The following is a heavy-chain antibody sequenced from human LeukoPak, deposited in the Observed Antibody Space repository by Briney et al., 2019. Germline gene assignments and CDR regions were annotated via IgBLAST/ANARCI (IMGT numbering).Heavy chain of an antibody. CDR2: IYSGGNT. D-gene: IGHD2-8*01. Sequence: PGGSLRLSCAASGFTVSSNFMRWLRQAPGKGVEGGSVIYSGGNTYYADSVKGRFTISRDNSKNTLYLQMDSLRADDTAVYYCARERCRGQVSPYFDYWGQGTLVTVSS. CDR3: ARERCRGQVSPYFDY. CDR1: GFTVSSNF. V-gene: IGHV3-53*01. J-gene: IGHJ4*02.